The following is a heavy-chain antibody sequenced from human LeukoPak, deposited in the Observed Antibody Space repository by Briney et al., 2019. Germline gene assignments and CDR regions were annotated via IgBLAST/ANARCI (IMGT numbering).Heavy chain of an antibody. CDR2: LSDTSSMI. CDR3: VKDGGIYPAWYFDC. CDR1: GFPFSTYA. J-gene: IGHJ4*02. V-gene: IGHV3-23*01. D-gene: IGHD1-26*01. Sequence: GGSLRLSCAASGFPFSTYAMTWVRQAPGKGLECVSTLSDTSSMIYYADSVKGRFTISRDNSKNTVYLQMNSPRVDDTAVYYCVKDGGIYPAWYFDCWGQGTLVTVSS.